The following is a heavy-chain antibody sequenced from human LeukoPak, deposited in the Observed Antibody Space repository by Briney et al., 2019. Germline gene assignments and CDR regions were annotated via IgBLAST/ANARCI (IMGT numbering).Heavy chain of an antibody. V-gene: IGHV3-74*01. J-gene: IGHJ4*02. CDR1: GFTFSNYW. D-gene: IGHD3-3*01. CDR2: INSGSIT. Sequence: GGSLRLSCVASGFTFSNYWMHWVRQAPGKGLVSVSRINSGSITNYADSVKGRFTISRDSAKNTLYLQMTSLRAEDTAVYYCSRTLFGVVNYWGQGTLVIVSS. CDR3: SRTLFGVVNY.